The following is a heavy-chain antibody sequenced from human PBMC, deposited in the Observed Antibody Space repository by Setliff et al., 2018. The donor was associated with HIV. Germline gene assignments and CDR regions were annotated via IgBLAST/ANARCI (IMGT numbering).Heavy chain of an antibody. V-gene: IGHV3-7*01. Sequence: PGGSLRLSCAASGFTFNNYWIIWVRQAPGKGLEWVANINQDGSHKYYVDSVKGRFTISRDNAKNSLYLQMHSLRAEDTAVYYCVRDLDYWGQGTLVTVSS. J-gene: IGHJ4*02. CDR3: VRDLDY. CDR1: GFTFNNYW. CDR2: INQDGSHK.